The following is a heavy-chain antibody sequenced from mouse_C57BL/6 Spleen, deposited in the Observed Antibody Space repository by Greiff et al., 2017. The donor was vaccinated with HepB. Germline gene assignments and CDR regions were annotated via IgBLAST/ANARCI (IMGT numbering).Heavy chain of an antibody. CDR2: ISSGGDYI. CDR3: TRDLTETYFDV. J-gene: IGHJ1*03. D-gene: IGHD4-1*01. CDR1: GFTFSSYA. Sequence: EVKLVESGEGLVKPGGSLKLSCAASGFTFSSYAMSWVRQTPEKRLEWVAYISSGGDYIYYADTVKGRFTISRDNARKNLYLQMSSLKSEDTAMYYCTRDLTETYFDVWGTGTTVTVSS. V-gene: IGHV5-9-1*02.